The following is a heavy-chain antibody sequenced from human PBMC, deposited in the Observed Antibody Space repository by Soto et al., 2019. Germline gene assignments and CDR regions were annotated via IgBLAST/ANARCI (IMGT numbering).Heavy chain of an antibody. CDR2: IYHGGST. V-gene: IGHV4-30-2*01. CDR3: ARGDIVATIDAFDI. Sequence: SETLSLTCAVSGGSISSGGYSWSWIRQPPGKGLEWIGYIYHGGSTYYNPSLKSRVTISVDRSKNQFSLKLSSVTAADTAVYYCARGDIVATIDAFDIWGQGTMVTVSS. J-gene: IGHJ3*02. D-gene: IGHD5-12*01. CDR1: GGSISSGGYS.